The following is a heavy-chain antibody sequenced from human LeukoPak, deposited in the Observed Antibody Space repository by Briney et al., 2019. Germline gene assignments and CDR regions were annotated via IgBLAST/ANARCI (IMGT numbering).Heavy chain of an antibody. Sequence: GESLKISCKGSGYSFTSHWIGWVGQMPGKGLEWMGSIYPGDSDTRYSPSFQGQVTISADQSISTAYLQWSSLKASDTAMYYCASPSIGRGYSYGYFYWGQGTLVTVSS. CDR1: GYSFTSHW. CDR3: ASPSIGRGYSYGYFY. V-gene: IGHV5-51*01. D-gene: IGHD5-18*01. J-gene: IGHJ4*02. CDR2: IYPGDSDT.